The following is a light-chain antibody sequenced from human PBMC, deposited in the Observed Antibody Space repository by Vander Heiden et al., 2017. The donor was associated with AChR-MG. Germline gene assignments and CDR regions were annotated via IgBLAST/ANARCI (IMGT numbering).Light chain of an antibody. V-gene: IGKV2-29*02. CDR3: LQGIHLS. J-gene: IGKJ2*03. CDR1: QSLQHSDGKTH. CDR2: EVS. Sequence: IVMTHTPLSLSVTPGHQVSIFCQPSQSLQHSDGKTHLYWYLQKPGQSPQLLIYEVSSRFSGVPDRFSGSASVTDFTLKSSRVESEDVGVYYCLQGIHLSFGQWTKLEIK.